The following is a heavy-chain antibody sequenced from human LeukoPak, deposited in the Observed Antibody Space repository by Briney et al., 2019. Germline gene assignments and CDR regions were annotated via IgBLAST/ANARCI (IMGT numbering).Heavy chain of an antibody. Sequence: PGRSLRLSCAASGFTFSSYAMHWVRQAPGKGLEWVAVISYDGSNKYYADSVKGRFTISRDNSKNTLYLQMNSLRAEDTAVYYCARDTTPGVWRHSNPFYWGQGTLVTVSS. CDR1: GFTFSSYA. CDR2: ISYDGSNK. D-gene: IGHD4-11*01. CDR3: ARDTTPGVWRHSNPFY. V-gene: IGHV3-30-3*01. J-gene: IGHJ4*02.